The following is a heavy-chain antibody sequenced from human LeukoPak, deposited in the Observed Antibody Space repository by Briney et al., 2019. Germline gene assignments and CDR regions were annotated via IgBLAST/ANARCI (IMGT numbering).Heavy chain of an antibody. CDR2: INHSGST. J-gene: IGHJ4*01. Sequence: SETLSLTCAVYGGSFRGYYWSWIRQPPGKGLEWIGEINHSGSTNYNPSLKSRVTISVDTSKNQFSLKLSSVTAADTAVYYCASGPGAAAHRYFDYWGHGTLVTVSS. CDR3: ASGPGAAAHRYFDY. D-gene: IGHD6-13*01. V-gene: IGHV4-34*01. CDR1: GGSFRGYY.